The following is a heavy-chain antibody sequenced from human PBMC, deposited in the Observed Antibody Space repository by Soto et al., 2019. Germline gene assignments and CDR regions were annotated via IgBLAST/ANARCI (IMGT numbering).Heavy chain of an antibody. V-gene: IGHV3-30*18. Sequence: LRLSFAASGFTFSSYGMHWVRQAPGKGLEWVAVISYDGSNKYYADSVKGRFTISRDNSKNTLYLQMNSLRAEDTAVYYCAKVPSSYYDSSGSPAYWGQGTLVTVSS. CDR2: ISYDGSNK. CDR3: AKVPSSYYDSSGSPAY. CDR1: GFTFSSYG. J-gene: IGHJ4*02. D-gene: IGHD3-22*01.